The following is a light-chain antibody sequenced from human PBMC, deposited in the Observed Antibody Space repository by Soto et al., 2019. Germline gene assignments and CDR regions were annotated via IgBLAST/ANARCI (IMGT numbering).Light chain of an antibody. Sequence: QSVLTQPPSASGTPGQRVTISCSGSSSNIGSNSVNWYQQLPGTAPKLLIYSNNQRPSGVPDRFSGSKSGTSASLSNSGLQSEDDADYYCAAWDDSLNGLVFGGGTKVTVL. J-gene: IGLJ3*02. CDR3: AAWDDSLNGLV. CDR1: SSNIGSNS. CDR2: SNN. V-gene: IGLV1-44*01.